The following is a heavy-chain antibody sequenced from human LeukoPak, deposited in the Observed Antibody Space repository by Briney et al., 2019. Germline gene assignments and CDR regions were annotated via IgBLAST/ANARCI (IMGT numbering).Heavy chain of an antibody. CDR3: AKDWVSSGQSRFDY. J-gene: IGHJ4*02. V-gene: IGHV3-23*01. Sequence: SGGSLRLSCAASGFTFSSYGMHWVRQAPGKGLEWVSGISGSGGSTYYADSVKGRFTISRDNSKNTLYLQMNSLRAEDTAVYYCAKDWVSSGQSRFDYWGQGTLVTVSS. D-gene: IGHD3-22*01. CDR1: GFTFSSYG. CDR2: ISGSGGST.